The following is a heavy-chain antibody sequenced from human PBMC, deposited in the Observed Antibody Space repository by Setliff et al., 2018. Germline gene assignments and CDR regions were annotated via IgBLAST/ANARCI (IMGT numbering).Heavy chain of an antibody. CDR2: ISGSGDRI. Sequence: LRLSCAASGFTFSTYNMNWVRQAPGKGLEWVSYISGSGDRIYYAESVKGRFTISRDNDKNSLYLQMDSLRADDTAVYYCARLDGFVINGYYSTSYYHYMDFWGKGTTVTVSS. CDR1: GFTFSTYN. CDR3: ARLDGFVINGYYSTSYYHYMDF. D-gene: IGHD3-22*01. J-gene: IGHJ6*03. V-gene: IGHV3-48*01.